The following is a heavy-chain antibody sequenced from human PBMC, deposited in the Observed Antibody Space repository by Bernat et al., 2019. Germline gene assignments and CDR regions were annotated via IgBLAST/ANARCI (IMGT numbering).Heavy chain of an antibody. CDR2: IWYDGSNK. J-gene: IGHJ4*02. V-gene: IGHV3-33*01. D-gene: IGHD3-3*01. CDR3: ARVLDFWSGLDY. CDR1: GFTFSSYG. Sequence: QVQLVESGGGVVQPGRSLRLSCAASGFTFSSYGMHWVRQAPGKGLEWVAVIWYDGSNKYYADSVKGRFTISRDNSKNTLDLQMNSLRAEDTAVYYCARVLDFWSGLDYWGQGTLVTVSS.